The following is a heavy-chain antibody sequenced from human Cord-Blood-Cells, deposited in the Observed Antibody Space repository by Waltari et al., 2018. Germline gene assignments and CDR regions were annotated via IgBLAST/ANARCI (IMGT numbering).Heavy chain of an antibody. CDR2: INHSGST. CDR1: GGSFSGYY. D-gene: IGHD2-2*01. J-gene: IGHJ4*02. Sequence: QVQLQQWGAGLLKPSETLSLTCAVFGGSFSGYYWSWIRQPPGKGLEWIGEINHSGSTSYNPSLKSRVTISVDTSKNQFSLKLSSVTAADTAVYYCARGEGYCSSTSCYYFDYWGQGTLVTVSS. V-gene: IGHV4-34*01. CDR3: ARGEGYCSSTSCYYFDY.